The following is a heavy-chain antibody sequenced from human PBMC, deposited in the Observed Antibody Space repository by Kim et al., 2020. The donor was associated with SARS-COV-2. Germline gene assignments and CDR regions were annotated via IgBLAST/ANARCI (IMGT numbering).Heavy chain of an antibody. CDR3: ARDRYGDYVWDENWYFDL. D-gene: IGHD4-17*01. Sequence: KGRVTSSRDNAKNSLYLQMNSLRAEDAAVYYCARDRYGDYVWDENWYFDLWGRGTLVTVSS. V-gene: IGHV3-11*05. J-gene: IGHJ2*01.